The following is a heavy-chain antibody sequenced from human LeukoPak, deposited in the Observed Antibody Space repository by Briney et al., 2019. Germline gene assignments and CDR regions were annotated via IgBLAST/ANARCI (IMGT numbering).Heavy chain of an antibody. D-gene: IGHD2-21*02. CDR1: GYTFTSYD. Sequence: ASVKVSCKASGYTFTSYDINCVRQATGQGLEWMGWMNPNSGNTGYAQKFQGRVTMTRNTSISTAYMELSSLRSEDTAVYYCAITYCGGDCYSPYYYGMDVWGQGTTVTVSS. J-gene: IGHJ6*02. CDR2: MNPNSGNT. V-gene: IGHV1-8*01. CDR3: AITYCGGDCYSPYYYGMDV.